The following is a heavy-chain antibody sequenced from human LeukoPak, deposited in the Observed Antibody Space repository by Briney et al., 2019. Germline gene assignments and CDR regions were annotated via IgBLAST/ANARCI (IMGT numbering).Heavy chain of an antibody. CDR1: GGTFTSSA. CDR3: ASYRGGSGYSFDY. CDR2: IVPVLEIK. V-gene: IGHV1-69*04. D-gene: IGHD5-12*01. J-gene: IGHJ4*02. Sequence: SVKVSCKASGGTFTSSAFSWVRQAPGQGLEWMGRIVPVLEIKNYAQNFQDRVTITADKSTSTAYLELRSLTSADTAVYYCASYRGGSGYSFDYWGQGTLVTVSS.